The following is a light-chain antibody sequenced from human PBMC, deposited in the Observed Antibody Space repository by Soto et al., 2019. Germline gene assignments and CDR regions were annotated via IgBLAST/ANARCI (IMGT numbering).Light chain of an antibody. CDR1: QSVSSN. CDR3: QQYNNWPLTWT. J-gene: IGKJ1*01. Sequence: IFITQSPATLSVSPGERAALACMASQSVSSNLAWYQQKPGQAPRLLIYGASTRATGIPARFSGSGSGTEFTLTISSLQSEDFAVYYCQQYNNWPLTWTFGQGTKVDIK. CDR2: GAS. V-gene: IGKV3-15*01.